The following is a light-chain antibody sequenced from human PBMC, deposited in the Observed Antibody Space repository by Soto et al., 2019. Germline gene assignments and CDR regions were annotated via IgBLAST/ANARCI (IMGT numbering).Light chain of an antibody. J-gene: IGKJ5*01. Sequence: DIQMTQSPSTLSASVGDRVTITCRASQSISSWLAWYQQKPGKAPKLLIYDASSLESGVPSRFSGSGSGTEFTLTISRLEPEDFEVYYCQQYGSSSFTFGQGTRLEIK. V-gene: IGKV1-5*01. CDR1: QSISSW. CDR3: QQYGSSSFT. CDR2: DAS.